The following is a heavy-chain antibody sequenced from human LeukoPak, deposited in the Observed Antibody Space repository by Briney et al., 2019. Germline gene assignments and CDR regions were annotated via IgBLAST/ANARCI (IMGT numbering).Heavy chain of an antibody. J-gene: IGHJ4*02. V-gene: IGHV4-4*07. Sequence: SETLSLTCTVSGGSISSYYWSWIRQPAGKGLEWIGRIYTSGSTNYNPSLKSRVTMSVDTSKNQFSLKLSSVTAADTAVYYCARGYCSGGSCYANTRESELDYWGQGTLVTVSS. D-gene: IGHD2-15*01. CDR2: IYTSGST. CDR1: GGSISSYY. CDR3: ARGYCSGGSCYANTRESELDY.